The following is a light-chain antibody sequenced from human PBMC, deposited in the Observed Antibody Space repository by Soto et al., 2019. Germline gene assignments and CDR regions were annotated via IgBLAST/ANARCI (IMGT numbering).Light chain of an antibody. CDR1: QSVSNNY. V-gene: IGKV3-20*01. Sequence: EIVLTQSPGTLSLSPGEKATLSCRASQSVSNNYLAWYQQKPGQAPRLLIYGASSRATSIPDRFSGSGSVTDFTLTISRLDPEDFALFYCLQYLTSPPWTFGQWTKVEI. CDR2: GAS. CDR3: LQYLTSPPWT. J-gene: IGKJ1*01.